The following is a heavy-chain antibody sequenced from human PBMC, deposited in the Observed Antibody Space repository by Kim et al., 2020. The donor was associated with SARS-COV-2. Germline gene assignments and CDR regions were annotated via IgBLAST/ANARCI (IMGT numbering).Heavy chain of an antibody. CDR2: ISTSGNT. Sequence: SETLSLTCSVSGGSISGFYWTWIRQPAGKGLGWIGRISTSGNTNYNPSLKSRVIMSVDTSKNQFSLRLSSVTAADTAVYYCARDETVGRSYDYWGQGALVTVS. D-gene: IGHD3-10*01. J-gene: IGHJ4*02. CDR1: GGSISGFY. V-gene: IGHV4-4*07. CDR3: ARDETVGRSYDY.